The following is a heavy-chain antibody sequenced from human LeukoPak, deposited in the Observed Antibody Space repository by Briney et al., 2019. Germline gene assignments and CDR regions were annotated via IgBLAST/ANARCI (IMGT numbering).Heavy chain of an antibody. CDR3: ASFCSSTSCYARSYYYGMDV. J-gene: IGHJ6*02. CDR2: IIPIFGTA. V-gene: IGHV1-69*13. D-gene: IGHD2-2*01. CDR1: GGTFSSYA. Sequence: VASVKVSCKASGGTFSSYAISWVRQAPGQGLEWMGGIIPIFGTANYAQKFQGRVTITADESTSTAYMELSSLRSEDTAVYYCASFCSSTSCYARSYYYGMDVWGQGTTVTVSS.